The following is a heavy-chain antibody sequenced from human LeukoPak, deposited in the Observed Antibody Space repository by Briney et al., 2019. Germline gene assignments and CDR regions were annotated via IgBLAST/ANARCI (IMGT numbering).Heavy chain of an antibody. V-gene: IGHV3-9*01. J-gene: IGHJ4*02. CDR2: ISWNSATM. D-gene: IGHD1-1*01. CDR1: GFIFNNYA. CDR3: AKLCDWNPIDY. Sequence: PGGSLRLSCAGSGFIFNNYAMHWVRQPPGKGLEWVSGISWNSATMDYADSLRGRFTISRDNAKNSLYLQMTNLRTEDTALYYCAKLCDWNPIDYWGQGTLVTVSS.